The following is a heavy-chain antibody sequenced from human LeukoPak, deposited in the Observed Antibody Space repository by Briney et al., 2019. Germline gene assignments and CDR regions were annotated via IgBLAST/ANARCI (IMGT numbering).Heavy chain of an antibody. CDR3: ARVSTRVASNDAFDI. CDR2: INPNSGGT. Sequence: ASVKVSCKASGYTFTGYYMHWVRQAPGQGLEWMGRINPNSGGTNYAQKFQGRVNMTRDTSISTAYMELSRLRSDDTAVYYCARVSTRVASNDAFDIWGQGTMVTVSS. CDR1: GYTFTGYY. J-gene: IGHJ3*02. V-gene: IGHV1-2*06. D-gene: IGHD2-15*01.